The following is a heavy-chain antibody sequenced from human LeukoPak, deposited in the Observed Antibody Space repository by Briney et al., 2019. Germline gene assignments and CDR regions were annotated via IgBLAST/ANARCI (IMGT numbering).Heavy chain of an antibody. CDR3: ARDPPQYYYGSGSDDPDDY. J-gene: IGHJ4*02. Sequence: PSETLSLTCAVYGGSFSGYYWSWIRQPPGKGLEWIGEINHSGSTNYNPSLKSRVTISVDTSKNQFSLKLSSVTAADTAVYYCARDPPQYYYGSGSDDPDDYWGQGTLVTVSS. CDR1: GGSFSGYY. D-gene: IGHD3-10*01. V-gene: IGHV4-34*01. CDR2: INHSGST.